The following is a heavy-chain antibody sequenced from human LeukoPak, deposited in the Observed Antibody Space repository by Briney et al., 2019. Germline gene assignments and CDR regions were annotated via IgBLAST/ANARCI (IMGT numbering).Heavy chain of an antibody. D-gene: IGHD3-16*01. Sequence: GASVKVSCKASGYNFSNYDINWVRQAPGQGLEWMGWINPNSGDTNYPQKFQGRVTMTRDTSISTAYMELSGLRSDDTAVYYCARDEYVLTSFDPWGQGTLVIVSS. V-gene: IGHV1-2*02. CDR3: ARDEYVLTSFDP. J-gene: IGHJ5*02. CDR1: GYNFSNYD. CDR2: INPNSGDT.